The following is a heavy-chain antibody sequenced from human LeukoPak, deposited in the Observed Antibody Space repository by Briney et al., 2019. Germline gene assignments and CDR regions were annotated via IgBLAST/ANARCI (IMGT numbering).Heavy chain of an antibody. CDR3: ARDISSWYGRYFDY. J-gene: IGHJ4*02. Sequence: GGSLRLSCAASGFTFSRYWMTWVRQAPGKGLEWVANIKQDGSEKYYVDSVKGRFTISRDNAKNSLYLQMNSLRAEDTAVYYCARDISSWYGRYFDYWGQGTLVTVSS. CDR1: GFTFSRYW. V-gene: IGHV3-7*01. D-gene: IGHD6-13*01. CDR2: IKQDGSEK.